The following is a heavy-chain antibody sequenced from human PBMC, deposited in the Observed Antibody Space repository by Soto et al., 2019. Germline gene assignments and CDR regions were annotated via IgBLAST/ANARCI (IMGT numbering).Heavy chain of an antibody. CDR3: ARDDCSGTSCYSDYYSYGMDV. D-gene: IGHD2-2*02. J-gene: IGHJ6*02. Sequence: EVQLVESGGGLVQPGGSLRLSCEASGFIFSNYWMNWVRQAPGKGLEWLANIKKDGSEKYYVDSAKGRFTISRDNAKNSLYLQMNSLRAEDTAVYFYARDDCSGTSCYSDYYSYGMDVWGQGTTVTVSS. V-gene: IGHV3-7*01. CDR2: IKKDGSEK. CDR1: GFIFSNYW.